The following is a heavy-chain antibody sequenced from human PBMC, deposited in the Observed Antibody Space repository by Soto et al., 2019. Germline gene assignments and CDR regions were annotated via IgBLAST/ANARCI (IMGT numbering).Heavy chain of an antibody. V-gene: IGHV3-23*01. CDR3: AKDLYVQPPSGWFDP. D-gene: IGHD1-26*01. CDR2: ITGRGDST. J-gene: IGHJ5*02. Sequence: EVQLLESGGGLVQPGGSLRLSCVASGFPFSDHAMHWVRQTPGKGLEWVSAITGRGDSTYYADSVKGRFTISRDNSKSTLYLQMMSLRAEDTAVYYCAKDLYVQPPSGWFDPWGQGTVVTVSS. CDR1: GFPFSDHA.